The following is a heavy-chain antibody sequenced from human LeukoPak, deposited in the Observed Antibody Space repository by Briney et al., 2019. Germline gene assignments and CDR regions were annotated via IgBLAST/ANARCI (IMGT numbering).Heavy chain of an antibody. CDR2: INPSGST. CDR3: ADVTAFDY. Sequence: SETLSLTCAVYGGSFSGYYWSWIRQPPGKGLEWIGEINPSGSTNYNPSLKSRVTISVDTSKNQFSLKLSSVTAADTAVYYCADVTAFDYWGQGTLVTVSS. J-gene: IGHJ4*02. D-gene: IGHD2-21*02. V-gene: IGHV4-34*01. CDR1: GGSFSGYY.